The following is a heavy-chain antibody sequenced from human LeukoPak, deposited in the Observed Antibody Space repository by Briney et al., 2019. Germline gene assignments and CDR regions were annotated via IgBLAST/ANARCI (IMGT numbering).Heavy chain of an antibody. J-gene: IGHJ4*02. CDR3: ARELRGFDY. CDR2: LNPNSGGT. CDR1: GYTFTAYY. Sequence: GASVKVSCKASGYTFTAYYMHWVRQAPGQGLEWMGWLNPNSGGTKYAQKFQGRVTMTRDTSTSTAYMELSSLNSDDTAVYYCARELRGFDYWGQGTLVTVSS. V-gene: IGHV1-2*02. D-gene: IGHD3-16*01.